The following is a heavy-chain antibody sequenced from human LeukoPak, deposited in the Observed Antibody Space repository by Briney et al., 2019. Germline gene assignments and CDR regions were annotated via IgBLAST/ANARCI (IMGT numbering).Heavy chain of an antibody. D-gene: IGHD6-13*01. CDR1: GGSISSYY. V-gene: IGHV4-4*09. Sequence: SETLSLTCTVSGGSISSYYWSWIRQTPGKGLEWVGYIYTSGSTNYNPSLKSRVTISVDTSKNQFSLKLSSVTAADTAVYYCARHEEGYEYYFDYWGQGTLVTVSS. CDR3: ARHEEGYEYYFDY. J-gene: IGHJ4*02. CDR2: IYTSGST.